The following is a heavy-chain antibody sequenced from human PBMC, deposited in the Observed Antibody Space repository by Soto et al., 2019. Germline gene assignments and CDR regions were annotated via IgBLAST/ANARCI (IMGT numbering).Heavy chain of an antibody. Sequence: ASVKVRWKARGYALTSNALHWVRQATEQRLEWMGWINAGNGNTKYSQKFQGRVTITRDTYASTAYMELSSLRSEDTAVNYCARGRGTMVRGAVNWFDPWGQGTLVTVTS. D-gene: IGHD3-10*01. J-gene: IGHJ5*02. CDR3: ARGRGTMVRGAVNWFDP. CDR2: INAGNGNT. V-gene: IGHV1-3*01. CDR1: GYALTSNA.